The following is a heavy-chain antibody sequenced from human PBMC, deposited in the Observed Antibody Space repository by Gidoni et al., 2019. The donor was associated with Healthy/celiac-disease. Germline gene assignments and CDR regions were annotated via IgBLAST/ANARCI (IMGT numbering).Heavy chain of an antibody. Sequence: EVQLLESGGGLVQSGGSLRLSCAASGLTFSSYAMSWVRQAPGKGLEWVSAISGSGGSTYYADSVKGRFTISRDNSKNTLYLQMNSLRAEDTAVYYCAKVGDGTFWSGSCDYWGQGTLVTVSS. CDR1: GLTFSSYA. CDR3: AKVGDGTFWSGSCDY. V-gene: IGHV3-23*01. D-gene: IGHD3-3*01. CDR2: ISGSGGST. J-gene: IGHJ4*02.